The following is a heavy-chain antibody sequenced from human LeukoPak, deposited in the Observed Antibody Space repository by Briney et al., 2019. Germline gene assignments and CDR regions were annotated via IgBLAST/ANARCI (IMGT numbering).Heavy chain of an antibody. CDR3: ATYRYYGSGSYRDAFDI. V-gene: IGHV3-23*01. CDR2: ISGSGGST. D-gene: IGHD3-10*01. CDR1: GFTFISYA. Sequence: GGSLRLSCAASGFTFISYAMSWVRQAPGKGLEWVSAISGSGGSTYYADSVKGRFTISRDNSKNTLYLQMSSLRAEDTAVYYCATYRYYGSGSYRDAFDIWGQGTMVTVSS. J-gene: IGHJ3*02.